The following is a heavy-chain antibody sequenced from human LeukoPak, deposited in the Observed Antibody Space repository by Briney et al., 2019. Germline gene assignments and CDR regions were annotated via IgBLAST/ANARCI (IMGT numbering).Heavy chain of an antibody. D-gene: IGHD3-10*01. V-gene: IGHV3-30*02. Sequence: PGGSLRLSCAASGFTFSSYGMHWVRQAPGKGLDWVAFIWYDGSNKYYADSVKGRFTISRDNSKNTLYLQMNSLRAEDTAVYYCAKDRGLLWFGELLHPFDYWGQGTLVTVSS. J-gene: IGHJ4*02. CDR1: GFTFSSYG. CDR3: AKDRGLLWFGELLHPFDY. CDR2: IWYDGSNK.